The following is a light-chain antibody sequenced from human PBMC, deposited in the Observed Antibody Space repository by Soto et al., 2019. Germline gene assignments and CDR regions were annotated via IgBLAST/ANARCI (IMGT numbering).Light chain of an antibody. V-gene: IGLV4-69*01. CDR1: SGHSNYA. CDR3: QTWGTGSAIVV. CDR2: VNSGGSH. Sequence: QLVLTQSPSASASLGASVKLTCTLSSGHSNYAIAWHQQQSEKGPRYLMKVNSGGSHIKGDGIPDRFSGSSSGAERYLFISSRQSEDGADYYCQTWGTGSAIVVFGGGTQLTVL. J-gene: IGLJ7*01.